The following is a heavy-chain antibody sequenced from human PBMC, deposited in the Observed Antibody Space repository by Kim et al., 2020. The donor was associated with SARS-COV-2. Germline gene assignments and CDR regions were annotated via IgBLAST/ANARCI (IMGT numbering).Heavy chain of an antibody. Sequence: SQTLSLTCAISGDRVSSNSAVCNWIRQSPSRGLEWLGRTYYRSKWSNDSAVSVKSRITTNPDTSKNQFSLQLNSVTPEDTAVYYCARERVAAAGRVFDYWGQGTLVTVSS. CDR3: ARERVAAAGRVFDY. V-gene: IGHV6-1*01. CDR1: GDRVSSNSAV. J-gene: IGHJ4*02. CDR2: TYYRSKWSN. D-gene: IGHD6-13*01.